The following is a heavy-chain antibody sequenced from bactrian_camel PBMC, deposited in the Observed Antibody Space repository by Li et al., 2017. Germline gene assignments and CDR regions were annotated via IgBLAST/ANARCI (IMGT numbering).Heavy chain of an antibody. V-gene: IGHV3S1*01. CDR2: INNGGGTT. CDR3: ATNILTGDGAWCDFGS. J-gene: IGHJ6*01. Sequence: QLVESGGGLVQPGGSLQLTCTASGFSGGAPFSARWMYWARQAPGKGLEWVSCINNGGGTTGYADSVKGRFAISRDNAKNTVYLQMNALKPEDTAVYYCATNILTGDGAWCDFGSWGQGTQVTVS. CDR1: GFSGGAPFSARW. D-gene: IGHD7*01.